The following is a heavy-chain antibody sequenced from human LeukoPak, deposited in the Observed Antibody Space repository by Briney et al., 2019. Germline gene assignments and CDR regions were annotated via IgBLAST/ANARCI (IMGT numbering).Heavy chain of an antibody. CDR3: ARDRGTDGSDQLDP. CDR1: GGSISSYC. Sequence: SETLSLTCTVSGGSISSYCWIWIRQSAGKGLEWIRRICSSGSTVYNPSLKSRVTISSDMSNNQFSLKLTSVTAADTAVYYCARDRGTDGSDQLDPWGQGILVTVSS. CDR2: ICSSGST. J-gene: IGHJ5*02. V-gene: IGHV4-4*07. D-gene: IGHD3-10*01.